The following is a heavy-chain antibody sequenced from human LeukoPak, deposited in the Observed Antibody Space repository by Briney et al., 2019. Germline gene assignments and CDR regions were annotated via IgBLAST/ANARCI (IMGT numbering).Heavy chain of an antibody. CDR2: ISYDGNNK. CDR3: ARVVDTAMVLPDY. V-gene: IGHV3-30*03. D-gene: IGHD5-18*01. Sequence: PGRSLRLSCAASGFTFSSYGMHWVRQAPGKGLEWVAVISYDGNNKYYANSVKGRFTISRDNSKNTLFLQMNSLRAEDTAVYYCARVVDTAMVLPDYWGQGTLVIVSS. CDR1: GFTFSSYG. J-gene: IGHJ4*02.